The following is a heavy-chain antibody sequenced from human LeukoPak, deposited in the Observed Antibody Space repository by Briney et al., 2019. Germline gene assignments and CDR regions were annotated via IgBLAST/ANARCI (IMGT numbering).Heavy chain of an antibody. V-gene: IGHV1-2*02. D-gene: IGHD6-13*01. J-gene: IGHJ6*02. CDR1: GYTFTGYY. Sequence: ASVTVSCKASGYTFTGYYMHWVRQAPEQGLEWMGWINPNSGGTNYAQKFQGRVTMTRDTSISTAYMELSRLRSDDTAVYYCARDIAAAVPSNLNYYYYGMDVWGQGTTVTVSS. CDR2: INPNSGGT. CDR3: ARDIAAAVPSNLNYYYYGMDV.